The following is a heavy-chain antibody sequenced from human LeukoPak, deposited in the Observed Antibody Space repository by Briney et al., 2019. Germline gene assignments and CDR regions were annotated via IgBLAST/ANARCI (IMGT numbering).Heavy chain of an antibody. CDR3: ARESDYGDYGTDY. D-gene: IGHD4-17*01. V-gene: IGHV3-21*01. J-gene: IGHJ4*02. Sequence: PGGSLGLSCAASGFTFSSYSMNWVRQAPGKGLEWVSSISSSSSYIYYADSVKGRSTISRDNAKNSLYLQMNSLRAEDTAVYYCARESDYGDYGTDYWGQGTLVTVSS. CDR2: ISSSSSYI. CDR1: GFTFSSYS.